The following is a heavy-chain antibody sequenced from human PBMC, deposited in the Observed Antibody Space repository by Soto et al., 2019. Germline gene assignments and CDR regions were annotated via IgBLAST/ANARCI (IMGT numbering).Heavy chain of an antibody. Sequence: SVKVSCKASGCTFSSYSISWVRQAPGQGLEWMGGIIPIFGTANYAQKFQGRVTITADESTSTAYMELSSLRSEDTAVYYCARAAVADPIDALDIWGQGTMVTV. CDR2: IIPIFGTA. V-gene: IGHV1-69*13. CDR1: GCTFSSYS. CDR3: ARAAVADPIDALDI. D-gene: IGHD6-19*01. J-gene: IGHJ3*02.